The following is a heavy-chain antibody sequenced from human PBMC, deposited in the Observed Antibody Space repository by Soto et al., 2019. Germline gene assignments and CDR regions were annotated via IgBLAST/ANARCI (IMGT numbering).Heavy chain of an antibody. Sequence: SETLSLTCAAYGGSFSDYYWSWIRQAPGKGLEWIGEINHSGRTKYNPSLKSRLTISIDTSKNQFSLKLSSVTVADTAVYYCARERPDGSRLDPWGQGTLVTVSS. CDR3: ARERPDGSRLDP. D-gene: IGHD6-13*01. V-gene: IGHV4-34*01. J-gene: IGHJ5*02. CDR1: GGSFSDYY. CDR2: INHSGRT.